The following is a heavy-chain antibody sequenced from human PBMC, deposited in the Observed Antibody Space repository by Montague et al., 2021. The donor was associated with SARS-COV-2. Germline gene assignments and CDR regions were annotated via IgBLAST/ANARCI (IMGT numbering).Heavy chain of an antibody. D-gene: IGHD3-22*01. J-gene: IGHJ4*02. Sequence: SETLSLTCTVSGGSISTSSYYWGWLRLPPGKGLEWIGTIYYSGSTYYNPSLTGRVTISVDTSKNQFSLKLSSVTAADTAVYYCARHYYFDTSGQTPPFDYWGQGTLVTVSS. CDR3: ARHYYFDTSGQTPPFDY. CDR1: GGSISTSSYY. CDR2: IYYSGST. V-gene: IGHV4-39*01.